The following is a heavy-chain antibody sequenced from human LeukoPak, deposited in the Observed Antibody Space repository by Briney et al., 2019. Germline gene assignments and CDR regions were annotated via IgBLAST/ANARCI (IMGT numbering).Heavy chain of an antibody. CDR1: SGSISSSSYY. Sequence: SETLSLTCTVSSGSISSSSYYWGWIRQPPGEGLEWIGNIYYSGSTYYNPSLKSRVTISVDTSKYQFSLNLSSVTAADSALYYCARVRYSYGYYYAMDVWGQGTTVTVSS. J-gene: IGHJ6*02. CDR3: ARVRYSYGYYYAMDV. V-gene: IGHV4-39*01. CDR2: IYYSGST. D-gene: IGHD5-18*01.